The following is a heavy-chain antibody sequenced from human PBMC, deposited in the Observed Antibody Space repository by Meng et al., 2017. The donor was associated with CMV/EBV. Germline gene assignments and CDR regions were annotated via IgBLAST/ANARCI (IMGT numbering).Heavy chain of an antibody. V-gene: IGHV3-74*01. CDR1: GLTRMSHW. CDR2: INSDWSTS. Sequence: VESGVYLILLVEGCGLTRMSHWMHCARKVPGKGLVWVSRINSDWSTSNYADSVKGRFTISRDTSKNTLYLQMNSLRAEDTAVYYCARLGRWLQYSYFDYWGPGTLVTVSS. CDR3: ARLGRWLQYSYFDY. D-gene: IGHD5-24*01. J-gene: IGHJ4*02.